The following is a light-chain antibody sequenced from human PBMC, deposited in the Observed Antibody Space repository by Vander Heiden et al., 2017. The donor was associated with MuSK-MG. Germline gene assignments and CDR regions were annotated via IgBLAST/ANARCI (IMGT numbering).Light chain of an antibody. CDR3: QSWGTGIHVV. V-gene: IGLV4-69*01. CDR2: LNSDGSH. Sequence: QLVLTQSPSASASLGASVRLTCTLSSGHSSYAIAWHQQRQEKGPRFLMKLNSDGSHTKGDGIPDRFSGSSSGAERYLTISSLQSEDEADYYCQSWGTGIHVVFGGGTKLTVL. J-gene: IGLJ2*01. CDR1: SGHSSYA.